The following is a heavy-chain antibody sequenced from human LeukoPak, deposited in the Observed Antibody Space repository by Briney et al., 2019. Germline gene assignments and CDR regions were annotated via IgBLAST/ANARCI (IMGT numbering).Heavy chain of an antibody. Sequence: PGGSLRLSCAASGFTFSSYAMHWVGQAPGKGLNWVSSISGSSTDLYYADSVKGRFTISRDNAKNSLYLQINSLRAEDTAIYYCARRGYYDSSGYDYWGQGTLVTVSS. CDR2: ISGSSTDL. CDR3: ARRGYYDSSGYDY. D-gene: IGHD3-22*01. J-gene: IGHJ4*02. V-gene: IGHV3-21*01. CDR1: GFTFSSYA.